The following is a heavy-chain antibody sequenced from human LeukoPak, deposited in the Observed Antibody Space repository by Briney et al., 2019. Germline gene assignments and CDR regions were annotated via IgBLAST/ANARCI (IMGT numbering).Heavy chain of an antibody. J-gene: IGHJ6*03. CDR2: INHSGST. D-gene: IGHD3-9*01. Sequence: PSETLSLTCAVYGGSFSGYYWSWIRQPPGKGLEWIGEINHSGSTNYNPSLKGRVTISVDTSKNQFSLKLSSVTAADTAVYYCARGSVLRYFDWLLYYYYYMDVWGKGTTVTVSS. CDR1: GGSFSGYY. V-gene: IGHV4-34*01. CDR3: ARGSVLRYFDWLLYYYYYMDV.